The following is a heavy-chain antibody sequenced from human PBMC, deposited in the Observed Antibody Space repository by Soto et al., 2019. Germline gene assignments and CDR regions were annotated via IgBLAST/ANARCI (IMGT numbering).Heavy chain of an antibody. J-gene: IGHJ3*02. D-gene: IGHD6-13*01. CDR1: GGTFSSYA. V-gene: IGHV1-69*13. CDR3: ARTIHYSSISGRLDAFDI. CDR2: IIPIFGTA. Sequence: GASLKVSCKASGGTFSSYAISWVRQAPGQGLEWMGGIIPIFGTANYAQKFQGRVTITADESTSTAYMELSRLRSDDTAVYYCARTIHYSSISGRLDAFDIWGQGTMVTVSS.